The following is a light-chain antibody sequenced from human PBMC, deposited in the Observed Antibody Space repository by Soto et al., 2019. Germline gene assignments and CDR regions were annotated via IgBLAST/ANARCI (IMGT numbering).Light chain of an antibody. J-gene: IGKJ4*01. CDR2: DAS. V-gene: IGKV3-20*01. CDR3: QQYDNSPLT. Sequence: IVLTQSPGTLSLSPGERATLSCRASQSVSSSFLAWYQQKPCQAPRLLIYDASSRATGIPDRFSGSGAGKEFTLTISILEPEGFAVYYCQQYDNSPLTFGGGTKVAIK. CDR1: QSVSSSF.